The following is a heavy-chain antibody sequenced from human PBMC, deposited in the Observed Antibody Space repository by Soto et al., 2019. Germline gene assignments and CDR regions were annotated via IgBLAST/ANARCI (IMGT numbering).Heavy chain of an antibody. D-gene: IGHD3-10*01. Sequence: PSETLSLSCIVSGVFISSYYWGWIRMPPGKVLELIVYIYYSGSTNSHPSLKSRVTISVDTSKNQFSLKLIFVTAADTVVYYCARPWGGAFDIWGQGTMVTIS. CDR1: GVFISSYY. CDR2: IYYSGST. CDR3: ARPWGGAFDI. V-gene: IGHV4-59*01. J-gene: IGHJ3*02.